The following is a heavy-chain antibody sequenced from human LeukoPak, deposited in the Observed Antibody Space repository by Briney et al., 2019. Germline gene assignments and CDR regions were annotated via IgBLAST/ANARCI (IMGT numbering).Heavy chain of an antibody. Sequence: PSETLSLTCSVSGGSVNGSYCSWIRQSPGKGLEYLGYIYHTGTTNYNPSLKTRITMSIDTSKNQFSLKLSSVTAADTAVYYCARSYGDYGGDYYYGMDVWGQGTTVTVSS. V-gene: IGHV4-59*02. D-gene: IGHD4-17*01. CDR2: IYHTGTT. J-gene: IGHJ6*02. CDR1: GGSVNGSY. CDR3: ARSYGDYGGDYYYGMDV.